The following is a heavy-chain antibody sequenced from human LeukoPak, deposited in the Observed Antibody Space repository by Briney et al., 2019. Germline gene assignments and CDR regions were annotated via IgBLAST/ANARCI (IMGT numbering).Heavy chain of an antibody. CDR3: ARGSPVDTFRGYYYMDV. CDR2: IYTSGST. V-gene: IGHV4-61*02. CDR1: GASISSGSYY. J-gene: IGHJ6*03. D-gene: IGHD5-18*01. Sequence: PSQTLSLTCTVSGASISSGSYYWSWIRQPAGKGLEWIGRIYTSGSTNYNPSLKSRVTISVDTSKNQFSLKLSSVTAADTAVYYCARGSPVDTFRGYYYMDVWGKGTTVTISS.